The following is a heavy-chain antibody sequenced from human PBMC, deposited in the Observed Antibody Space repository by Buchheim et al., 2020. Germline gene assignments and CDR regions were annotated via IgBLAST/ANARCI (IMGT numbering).Heavy chain of an antibody. Sequence: QVQLQESGPGLVKPSGTLSLTCAVSGGSISSSNWWSWVRQPPGKGLEWIGEIYHSGTTNYNPSLKSRVTISVDKSKNHFSPELGSVTAADTAVYYCARVVATAIFGVVITWYGMDVWGQGNT. J-gene: IGHJ6*01. CDR3: ARVVATAIFGVVITWYGMDV. CDR1: GGSISSSNW. V-gene: IGHV4-4*02. CDR2: IYHSGTT. D-gene: IGHD3-3*01.